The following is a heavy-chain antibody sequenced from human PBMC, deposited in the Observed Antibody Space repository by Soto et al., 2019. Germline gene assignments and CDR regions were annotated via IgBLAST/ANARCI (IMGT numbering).Heavy chain of an antibody. Sequence: QVQLQQSGPGLVKPSQTLSLTCAVSGDSVSDNSAAWNWIRQSPSRGLEWLGRTYFRSKWYSDYAESVKSRIIINADTSKNLSSLQLNFVTPEDTAVYYCVRDGYSSSYDFDYWGQGTLVTVSS. V-gene: IGHV6-1*01. CDR2: TYFRSKWYS. D-gene: IGHD5-12*01. CDR1: GDSVSDNSAA. J-gene: IGHJ4*02. CDR3: VRDGYSSSYDFDY.